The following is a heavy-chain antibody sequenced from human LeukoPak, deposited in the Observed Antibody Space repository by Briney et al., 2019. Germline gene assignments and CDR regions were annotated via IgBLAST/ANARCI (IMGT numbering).Heavy chain of an antibody. Sequence: SETLSLTCGVSGGSISSGTYSWGWIRQPPGKGLEWIGHIYHSGGTYYNPSLKSRVTISVDKSKNQFSLKLNSVTAADTAVYYCARKDYGSGSFSRSFDSWGQGTLVTVSS. CDR3: ARKDYGSGSFSRSFDS. V-gene: IGHV4-30-2*01. D-gene: IGHD3-10*01. J-gene: IGHJ4*02. CDR2: IYHSGGT. CDR1: GGSISSGTYS.